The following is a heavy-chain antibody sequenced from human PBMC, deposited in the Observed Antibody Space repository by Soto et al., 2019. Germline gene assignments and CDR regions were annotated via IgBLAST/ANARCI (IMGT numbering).Heavy chain of an antibody. J-gene: IGHJ4*02. V-gene: IGHV3-30*03. Sequence: VGSLRLSCAASGFTFSNYGMHWVRQAPGKGLEWVAVISDDGVSKYYADSVQGRFTISRDNSGSAVFLQMNSLRPDDTALYFCARAYYFGSGTSYTLYYWGQGTQVTVSS. CDR3: ARAYYFGSGTSYTLYY. CDR1: GFTFSNYG. D-gene: IGHD3-10*01. CDR2: ISDDGVSK.